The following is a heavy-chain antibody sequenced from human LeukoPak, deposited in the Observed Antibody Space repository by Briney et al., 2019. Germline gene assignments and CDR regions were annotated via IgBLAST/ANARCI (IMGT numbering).Heavy chain of an antibody. CDR3: AKAMVTRNYGSGSRYSMDV. CDR2: ISGSGGST. D-gene: IGHD3-10*01. J-gene: IGHJ6*02. Sequence: PGGSLRLSCAASGFTFSSYAMSWVRQAPGKGLEWVSAISGSGGSTYYADSVKGRFTISRDNSKNTLYLQMNSLRAEDTAVYYCAKAMVTRNYGSGSRYSMDVWGQGTTVTVSS. CDR1: GFTFSSYA. V-gene: IGHV3-23*01.